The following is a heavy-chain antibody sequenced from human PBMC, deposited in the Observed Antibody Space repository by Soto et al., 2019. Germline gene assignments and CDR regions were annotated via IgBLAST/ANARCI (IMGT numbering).Heavy chain of an antibody. V-gene: IGHV4-34*01. D-gene: IGHD3-3*01. CDR2: INHSGST. J-gene: IGHJ6*02. CDR1: GGSFSGYY. CDR3: ARLRFLEWSIYYSYYGMDV. Sequence: PSETLSLTCAVYGGSFSGYYWSWIRQPPGKGLEWIGEINHSGSTNYNPSLKSRVTISVDTSKNQFSLKLSSVTAADTAVYYCARLRFLEWSIYYSYYGMDVWGQGTTVTVSS.